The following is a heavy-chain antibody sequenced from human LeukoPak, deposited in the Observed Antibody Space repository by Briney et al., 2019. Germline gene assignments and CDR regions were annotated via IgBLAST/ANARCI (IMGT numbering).Heavy chain of an antibody. Sequence: SSETLSLTCAVYGGSFSGYYWSWIRQPPGKGLEWIGEINHSGGTNYNPSLKSRVTISVDTSKNQFSLELSSVTAADTAIYYCARRPPVNYYGSGSSPYYFDYWGQGTLVTVSS. CDR3: ARRPPVNYYGSGSSPYYFDY. CDR2: INHSGGT. J-gene: IGHJ4*02. V-gene: IGHV4-34*01. CDR1: GGSFSGYY. D-gene: IGHD3-10*01.